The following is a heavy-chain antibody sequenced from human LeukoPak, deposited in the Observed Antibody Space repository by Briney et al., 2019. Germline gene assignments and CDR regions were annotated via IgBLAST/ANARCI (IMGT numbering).Heavy chain of an antibody. CDR1: GFTFSSFW. J-gene: IGHJ5*02. CDR2: IKQDGSEK. V-gene: IGHV3-7*01. D-gene: IGHD1-1*01. Sequence: GGSLRPSCAASGFTFSSFWMRWVRQAPGKGLELVANIKQDGSEKYYVDSVKGRFTISRDNTKNSLSLQMNSPRAEDTAVYYCARDRSAGTTGGGLDPWGQGTLVTVSS. CDR3: ARDRSAGTTGGGLDP.